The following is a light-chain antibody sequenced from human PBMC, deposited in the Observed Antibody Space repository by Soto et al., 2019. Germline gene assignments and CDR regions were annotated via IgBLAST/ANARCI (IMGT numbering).Light chain of an antibody. J-gene: IGLJ2*01. CDR3: SSYAGSTTHVI. CDR1: SSDVGTSNL. Sequence: QSVLTRPASVSGSPGQSITISCTGTSSDVGTSNLVSWYQQCPGKTPKLMIYEGTKRPSGVSNRFSGSKSGNTASLTISGLQADDQADHHCSSYAGSTTHVIFGGGTKLTVL. CDR2: EGT. V-gene: IGLV2-23*01.